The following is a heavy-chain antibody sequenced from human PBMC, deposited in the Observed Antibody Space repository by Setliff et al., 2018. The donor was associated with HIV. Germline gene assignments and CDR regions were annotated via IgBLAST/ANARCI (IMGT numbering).Heavy chain of an antibody. CDR3: VKARVDGDYYYYYYMDV. Sequence: GASVKVSCKASGYTFTGYYMHWVRQAPGQGLEWMGWINPNNGGTNYAQKFQGRVTMTRDTSISTAYMELSRLSSEDTAVYYCVKARVDGDYYYYYYMDVWGKGTTVTVSS. CDR1: GYTFTGYY. CDR2: INPNNGGT. J-gene: IGHJ6*03. V-gene: IGHV1-2*02. D-gene: IGHD4-17*01.